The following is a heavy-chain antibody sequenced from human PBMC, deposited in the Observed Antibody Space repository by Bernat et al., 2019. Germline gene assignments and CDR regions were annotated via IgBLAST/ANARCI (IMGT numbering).Heavy chain of an antibody. CDR1: GGSFNDYY. Sequence: VYGGSFNDYYWTWVRQSPGKVLEWIWEINHSGITNYNPSLKSRITISVDTSKNQFSLRLSSVTAAATAVYYCARGPNYTWNYVVYWG. CDR3: ARGPNYTWNYVVY. D-gene: IGHD1-7*01. CDR2: INHSGIT. V-gene: IGHV4-34*01. J-gene: IGHJ4*01.